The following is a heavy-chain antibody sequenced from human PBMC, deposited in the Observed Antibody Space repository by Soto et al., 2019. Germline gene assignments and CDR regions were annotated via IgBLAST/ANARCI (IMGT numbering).Heavy chain of an antibody. J-gene: IGHJ4*02. Sequence: XVXLXQXGAXXKTLGXSVKVSCKXSGDTFNRYAXXWVRQAPGQGLEWMGGIIPIFGTANYAPQFQDRVTITADESTSTAYMELTSLKSEDTAVYFCARGARFLEWLSFDHWGQGTLVTVSS. CDR2: IIPIFGTA. CDR3: ARGARFLEWLSFDH. CDR1: GDTFNRYA. D-gene: IGHD3-3*01. V-gene: IGHV1-69*12.